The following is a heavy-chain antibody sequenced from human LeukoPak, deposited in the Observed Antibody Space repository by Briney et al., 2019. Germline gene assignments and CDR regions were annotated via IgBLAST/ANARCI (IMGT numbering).Heavy chain of an antibody. Sequence: ASVTVSCKVSGYTFTTFGITWVRQAPGQGLEWMGWINVNNDDTYYAQSLQGRVSMTTDTSTSTAYMELRSLRSDDTAVYYCARAAAGSSHFDYWGQGTLVTVSS. J-gene: IGHJ4*02. V-gene: IGHV1-18*04. CDR1: GYTFTTFG. D-gene: IGHD6-13*01. CDR2: INVNNDDT. CDR3: ARAAAGSSHFDY.